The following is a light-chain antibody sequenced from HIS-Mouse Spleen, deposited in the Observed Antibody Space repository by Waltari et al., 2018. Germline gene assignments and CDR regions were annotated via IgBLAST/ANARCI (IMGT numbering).Light chain of an antibody. CDR1: ALPKQY. CDR3: QSADSSGTNWV. J-gene: IGLJ3*02. CDR2: KDS. V-gene: IGLV3-25*03. Sequence: SYELTQPTSVSVSPGQTARITCSGDALPKQYAYWYQQKPGQAPVLVIYKDSERPSGIPERFSGSSSGTTVTLTISGVQAEDEADYYCQSADSSGTNWVFGGGTKLTVL.